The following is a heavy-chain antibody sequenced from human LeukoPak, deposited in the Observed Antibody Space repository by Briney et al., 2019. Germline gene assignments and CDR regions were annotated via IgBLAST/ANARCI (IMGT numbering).Heavy chain of an antibody. V-gene: IGHV4-59*08. CDR1: GGSISSYY. D-gene: IGHD5-12*01. J-gene: IGHJ4*01. CDR2: VFYTGST. Sequence: PSETLSLTCTVSGGSISSYYWSWIRQPPGKGLEWIGYVFYTGSTIYNPSLKSRVTMSVDTSKNQFSLNLSSVTAADTAMYYCARHAGGYTYFDFWGHGTLVTVSS. CDR3: ARHAGGYTYFDF.